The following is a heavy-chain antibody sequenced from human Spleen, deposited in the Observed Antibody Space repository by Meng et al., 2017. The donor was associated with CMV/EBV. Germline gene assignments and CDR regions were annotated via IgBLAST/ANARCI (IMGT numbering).Heavy chain of an antibody. CDR2: ISPPNSTI. J-gene: IGHJ6*02. D-gene: IGHD2-2*01. CDR3: ARDLGGVVAPYGMDV. Sequence: GESLKISCAVSGFTFSSHSMNWVRQAPGKGLEWASYISPPNSTIFYADSVKGRVTISAKNSLYLQMNSLRAEDTAVYYCARDLGGVVAPYGMDVWGQGTTVTVSS. CDR1: GFTFSSHS. V-gene: IGHV3-48*01.